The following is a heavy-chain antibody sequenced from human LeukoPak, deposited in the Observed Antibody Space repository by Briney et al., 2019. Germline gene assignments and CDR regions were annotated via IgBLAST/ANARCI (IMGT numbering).Heavy chain of an antibody. CDR2: IYAGDSDT. J-gene: IGHJ4*02. D-gene: IGHD2-15*01. V-gene: IGHV5-51*01. CDR1: GGTFSSYW. Sequence: ASVKVSCEASGGTFSSYWIGWVRQMPGKGLEWMGIIYAGDSDTRYSPSFQGQVTISADKSISTAYLQWSSLKASDTAMYYCGRGEMRYCSGGSCYDYWGQGTLVTVSS. CDR3: GRGEMRYCSGGSCYDY.